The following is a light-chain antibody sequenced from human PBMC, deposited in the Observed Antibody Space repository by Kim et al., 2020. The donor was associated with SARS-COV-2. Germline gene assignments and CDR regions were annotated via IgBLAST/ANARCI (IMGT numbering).Light chain of an antibody. CDR2: EGS. V-gene: IGLV2-23*01. CDR1: NSDVGSYNL. CDR3: CSYASSSPWV. J-gene: IGLJ3*02. Sequence: GQSITVSCTGTNSDVGSYNLVSWYQQHPGKAPKLIIYEGSKRPSGVSNRFSGCKSGNTASLTISGLQTEDEADYYCCSYASSSPWVFGGGTQLTVL.